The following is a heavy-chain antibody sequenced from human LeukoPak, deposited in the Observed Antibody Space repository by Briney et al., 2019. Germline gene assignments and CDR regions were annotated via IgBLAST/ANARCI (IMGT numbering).Heavy chain of an antibody. CDR1: GGSFSGYY. V-gene: IGHV4-34*01. J-gene: IGHJ3*02. D-gene: IGHD3-22*01. Sequence: SETLSLTCAVYGGSFSGYYWSWIRQPPGKGLEWIGEINHSGSTNYNPSLKSRVTISVDTSKNQFSLKLSSVTAADTAVYYCARPMYYYDSSGYYSYAFDIWGQGTMVTVSS. CDR3: ARPMYYYDSSGYYSYAFDI. CDR2: INHSGST.